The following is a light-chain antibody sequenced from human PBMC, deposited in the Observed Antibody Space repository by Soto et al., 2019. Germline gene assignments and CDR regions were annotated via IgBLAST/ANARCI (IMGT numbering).Light chain of an antibody. V-gene: IGKV3-20*01. CDR2: GAS. J-gene: IGKJ5*01. CDR1: QSISSHF. CDR3: QQNSIPVT. Sequence: VLTQSPVTLSLSPGERATLSCRASQSISSHFFAWYQQTPAQAPRLLIYGASTRAAGIPERFSGGGSGTDFTLTISRLEPEDSAIYYCQQNSIPVTFGQGTRLEIK.